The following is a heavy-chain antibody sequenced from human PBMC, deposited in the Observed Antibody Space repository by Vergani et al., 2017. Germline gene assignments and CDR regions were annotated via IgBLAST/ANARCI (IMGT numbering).Heavy chain of an antibody. D-gene: IGHD6-19*01. CDR2: IDPSDSYT. V-gene: IGHV5-10-1*01. Sequence: EVQLVQSGAEVKKPGASLRTSCKGSGYSFTSSWISWVRQMPGKGLEWMGRIDPSDSYTNYSPSLQGHVTISADKSISTAYLQWSSLKASDTAMYYCAREVTVASKCWGPYYYYGMDVWSQGTTVTVSS. CDR3: AREVTVASKCWGPYYYYGMDV. CDR1: GYSFTSSW. J-gene: IGHJ6*02.